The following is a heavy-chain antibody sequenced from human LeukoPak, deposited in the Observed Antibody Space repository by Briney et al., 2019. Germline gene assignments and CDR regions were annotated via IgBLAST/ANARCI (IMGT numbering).Heavy chain of an antibody. Sequence: GGSLRLSCAASGFTFSSYAMHWVRQAPGKGLEWVAVISYDGSNKYYADSVKGRFTISRDNSKNTLYLQMNSLRAEDTAVYYCAKDRVPGYSSGWYSMDVWGKGTTVTISS. CDR1: GFTFSSYA. D-gene: IGHD6-19*01. J-gene: IGHJ6*03. V-gene: IGHV3-30*04. CDR2: ISYDGSNK. CDR3: AKDRVPGYSSGWYSMDV.